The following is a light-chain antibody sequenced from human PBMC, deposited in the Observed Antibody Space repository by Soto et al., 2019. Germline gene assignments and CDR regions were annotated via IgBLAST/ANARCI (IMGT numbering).Light chain of an antibody. J-gene: IGLJ1*01. CDR2: GNN. Sequence: QSALTQPPSVSGAPGQTVIISCSGSSSNLGAPYDVNWFRQLPGTVPRLLIYGNNNRPSGVPDRFSGSKSGTSASLAITGLQAEDEADYYGQSYDSSLSGYVFGTGTKVTVL. V-gene: IGLV1-40*01. CDR1: SSNLGAPYD. CDR3: QSYDSSLSGYV.